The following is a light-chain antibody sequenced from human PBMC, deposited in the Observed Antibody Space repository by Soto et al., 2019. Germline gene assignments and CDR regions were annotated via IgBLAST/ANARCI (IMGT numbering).Light chain of an antibody. Sequence: EAVLTQSPATLSVSPGERVTLSCRASESVATNLAWYQQRPGQAPRLLIYGASKRAIGLPARFSGSGSGTESTLTITSLQSEDFAVYYCQQYNNWPRTFGQGTKVDIK. J-gene: IGKJ1*01. CDR1: ESVATN. CDR2: GAS. V-gene: IGKV3-15*01. CDR3: QQYNNWPRT.